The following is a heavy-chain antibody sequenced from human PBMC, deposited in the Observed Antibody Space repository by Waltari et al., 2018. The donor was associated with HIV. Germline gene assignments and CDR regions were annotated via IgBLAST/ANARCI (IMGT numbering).Heavy chain of an antibody. CDR2: ISSDGSNK. J-gene: IGHJ4*02. D-gene: IGHD1-26*01. V-gene: IGHV3-30-3*01. CDR3: ARGATLGWYFDY. CDR1: GFTFSSYA. Sequence: QVQLVESGGGVVQPGRSLRLSCAASGFTFSSYAIHWVRQAPGNGLGCVAVISSDGSNKYYADSVKGRFTISRDNSKSTLYLQMNSLRAEDTAVYYCARGATLGWYFDYWGQGTLVTVSS.